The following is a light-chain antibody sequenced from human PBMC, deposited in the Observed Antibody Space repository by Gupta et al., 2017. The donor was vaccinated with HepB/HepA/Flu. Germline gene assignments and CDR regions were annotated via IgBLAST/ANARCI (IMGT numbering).Light chain of an antibody. Sequence: QSALTQPASVSGSPGQSITISCRGTNSDVGNYNLVSWYQQHPGNAPKLMIYELSKRPSGVSNRFSGSKSGNTASLTISGLQAEDEADYYCCSYAGSSTFVFGGGTKLTVL. CDR2: ELS. J-gene: IGLJ2*01. V-gene: IGLV2-23*02. CDR1: NSDVGNYNL. CDR3: CSYAGSSTFV.